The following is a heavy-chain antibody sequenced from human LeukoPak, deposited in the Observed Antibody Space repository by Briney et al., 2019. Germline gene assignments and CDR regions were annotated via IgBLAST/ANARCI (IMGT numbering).Heavy chain of an antibody. V-gene: IGHV3-21*01. J-gene: IGHJ4*02. CDR3: ARPLYSSSWYSPWDS. CDR1: GFTFTNYA. D-gene: IGHD6-13*01. Sequence: GGSLRLSCAASGFTFTNYAMTWVRQAPGKGLEWVSSISSSSSYIYYADSVKGRFTISRDNAKNSLYLQMNSLRAEDTAVYYCARPLYSSSWYSPWDSWGQGTLVTVSS. CDR2: ISSSSSYI.